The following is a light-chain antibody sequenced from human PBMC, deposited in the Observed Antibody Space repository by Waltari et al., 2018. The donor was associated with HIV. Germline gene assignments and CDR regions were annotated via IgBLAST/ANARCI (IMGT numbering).Light chain of an antibody. CDR2: KAS. CDR3: QQYYSYST. CDR1: QTVYNW. J-gene: IGKJ3*01. V-gene: IGKV1-5*03. Sequence: DIPLTQSPSTVSASVGDRITITCRASQTVYNWLALYQQRPGKAPKLLIYKASTLESGVPPRFSGSGSGTEFTLTINGLQSDDFATYYCQQYYSYSTFGPGTKVDIK.